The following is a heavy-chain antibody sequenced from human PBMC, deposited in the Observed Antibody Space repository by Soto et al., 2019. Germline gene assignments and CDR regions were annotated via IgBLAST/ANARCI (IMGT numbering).Heavy chain of an antibody. CDR2: IYYRGNT. J-gene: IGHJ4*02. Sequence: SETLSLTCSVFGDSINSDKYYWGWIRQPPGKGLEWIGSIYYRGNTYYNPSLQTRVTIFLDKSKSQFSLRLNSVTAADSAVYFCARLEGLATISYYFDFWGQGAQVTVSS. D-gene: IGHD3-9*01. CDR3: ARLEGLATISYYFDF. V-gene: IGHV4-39*01. CDR1: GDSINSDKYY.